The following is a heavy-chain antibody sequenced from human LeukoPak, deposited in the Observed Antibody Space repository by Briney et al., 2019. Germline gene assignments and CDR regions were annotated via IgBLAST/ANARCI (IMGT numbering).Heavy chain of an antibody. CDR2: IVVGSGNT. D-gene: IGHD3-22*01. J-gene: IGHJ4*02. CDR3: AAARYDSSGYYFDY. CDR1: GFTFTSSA. V-gene: IGHV1-58*01. Sequence: SVKVSCKASGFTFTSSAAQWVRQARGQRLEWIGWIVVGSGNTDYAQKFQERVTITRDKSTSTAYMELSSLRSEDTAMYYCAAARYDSSGYYFDYWGQGTLVTVSS.